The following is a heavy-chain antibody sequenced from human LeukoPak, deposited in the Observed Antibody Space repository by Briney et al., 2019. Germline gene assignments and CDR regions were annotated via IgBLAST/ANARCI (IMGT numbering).Heavy chain of an antibody. CDR3: ASVDYYGSENYYNDGDY. Sequence: GGSLRLSCAASGFTFSSHSMNWVRQAPGKGLEWVSSISSSSSYIYYADSVKGRFTISRDNAKNSLYLQMNSLRAEDTALYYCASVDYYGSENYYNDGDYWGQGTLVTVSS. D-gene: IGHD3-10*01. CDR1: GFTFSSHS. J-gene: IGHJ4*02. CDR2: ISSSSSYI. V-gene: IGHV3-21*01.